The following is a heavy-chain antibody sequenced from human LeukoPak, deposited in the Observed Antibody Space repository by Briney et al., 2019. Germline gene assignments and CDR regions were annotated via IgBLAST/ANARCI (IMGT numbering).Heavy chain of an antibody. CDR3: AKGTYTDYGDTTTILY. D-gene: IGHD4-17*01. CDR1: GFTFTSHA. Sequence: GGSLRLSCAGSGFTFTSHAMSWVRQAPGKGLEWVSGVSGSGDSTYYADSVKGRFTISRDYSRNTLFLQMNSLRAEDTAVYYCAKGTYTDYGDTTTILYWGQGTLVTVSS. J-gene: IGHJ4*02. V-gene: IGHV3-23*01. CDR2: VSGSGDST.